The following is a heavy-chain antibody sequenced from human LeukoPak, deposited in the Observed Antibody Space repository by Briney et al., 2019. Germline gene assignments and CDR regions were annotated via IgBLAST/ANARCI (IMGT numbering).Heavy chain of an antibody. J-gene: IGHJ3*02. CDR3: ARGLAAFDI. CDR1: GFTFSSYG. V-gene: IGHV3-33*01. Sequence: GGSLRLSCAASGFTFSSYGMHWVRQAPGKGLEWVAVIWYDGSNKYYADFVKGRFTISRDNSKNTLYLQMNSLRAEDTAVYYCARGLAAFDIWGQGTMVTVSS. CDR2: IWYDGSNK.